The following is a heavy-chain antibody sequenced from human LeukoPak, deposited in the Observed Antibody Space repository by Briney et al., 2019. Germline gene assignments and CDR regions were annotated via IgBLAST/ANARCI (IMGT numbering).Heavy chain of an antibody. CDR1: GFTFSSYA. Sequence: PGGSLRLSCAASGFTFSSYAMHWVRQAPGKGLEWVAVISYDGSTKYYADSVKGRFTISRDNSKNTLYLQMNSLRAEDTAVYYCARAPDYCSSTSCSNPFDYWGQGTLVTVSS. CDR2: ISYDGSTK. V-gene: IGHV3-30*01. D-gene: IGHD2-2*01. CDR3: ARAPDYCSSTSCSNPFDY. J-gene: IGHJ4*02.